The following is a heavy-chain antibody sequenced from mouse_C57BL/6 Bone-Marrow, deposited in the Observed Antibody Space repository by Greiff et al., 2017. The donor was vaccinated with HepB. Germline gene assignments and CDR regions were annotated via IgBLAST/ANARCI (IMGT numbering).Heavy chain of an antibody. CDR3: ERAPCYYYSISYHFDY. J-gene: IGHJ2*01. Sequence: QVQLQQPGAELVKPGASVKLSCKASGYTFTSYWMHWVKQRPGQGLEWIGIIHPNSGSTNYNEKFKSKATLTVDKSSSTAYMQLSSLTSEDSAVYYCERAPCYYYSISYHFDYWGQGTTLTVSS. CDR2: IHPNSGST. CDR1: GYTFTSYW. V-gene: IGHV1-64*01. D-gene: IGHD1-1*01.